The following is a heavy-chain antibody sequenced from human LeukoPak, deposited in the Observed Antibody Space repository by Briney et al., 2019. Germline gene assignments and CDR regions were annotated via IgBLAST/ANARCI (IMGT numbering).Heavy chain of an antibody. J-gene: IGHJ5*02. CDR2: INHSGST. D-gene: IGHD3-16*01. CDR3: ARESTSDAYNNWFDP. Sequence: ASETLSLTCAVYGGSFSGYYWSWIRQPPGKGLEWIGEINHSGSTNYNPSLKSRVTISVDTSKNQFSLKLSSVTAADTAVYYCARESTSDAYNNWFDPWGQGTLVTVSS. V-gene: IGHV4-34*01. CDR1: GGSFSGYY.